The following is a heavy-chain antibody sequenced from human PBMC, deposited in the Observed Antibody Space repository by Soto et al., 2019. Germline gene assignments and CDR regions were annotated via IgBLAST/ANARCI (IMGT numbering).Heavy chain of an antibody. J-gene: IGHJ6*02. CDR1: GGSFSGYY. V-gene: IGHV4-34*01. Sequence: PSETLSLTCAVYGGSFSGYYWSWIRQPPGKGLEWIGEINHSGSTNYNPSLKSRVTISVDTSKNQFSLKLSSVTAADTAVYYCARLGSSWPYYSYGMDVWGQGTTVTVSS. CDR3: ARLGSSWPYYSYGMDV. CDR2: INHSGST. D-gene: IGHD6-13*01.